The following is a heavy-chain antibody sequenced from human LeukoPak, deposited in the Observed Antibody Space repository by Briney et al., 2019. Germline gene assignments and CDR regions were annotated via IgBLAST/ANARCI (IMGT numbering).Heavy chain of an antibody. CDR2: INPNSGGT. CDR1: GYTFTGYY. Sequence: ASVKVSCKASGYTFTGYYMHWVRQAPGQGLEWMGWINPNSGGTNYAQKFQGRVTMTRDTSISTAYMELRSLRSDDTAVYYCARDNYDFWTWTGYYTDWFDPWGQGTLVTVSS. D-gene: IGHD3-3*01. V-gene: IGHV1-2*02. CDR3: ARDNYDFWTWTGYYTDWFDP. J-gene: IGHJ5*02.